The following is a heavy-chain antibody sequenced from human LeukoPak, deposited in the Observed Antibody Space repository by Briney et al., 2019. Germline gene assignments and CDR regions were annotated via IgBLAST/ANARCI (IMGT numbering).Heavy chain of an antibody. CDR1: GFTLSSYA. J-gene: IGHJ4*02. CDR3: AKEPLQRMFDD. Sequence: GGSLRLSCAASGFTLSSYAMSWVRQAPGKGLEGVSAISGCCGSTYYADSVQGRFTISTDNSKNTLYLEMNSLRAEDMAVYYCAKEPLQRMFDDGGQGSLVTVSS. CDR2: ISGCCGST. V-gene: IGHV3-23*01. D-gene: IGHD2/OR15-2a*01.